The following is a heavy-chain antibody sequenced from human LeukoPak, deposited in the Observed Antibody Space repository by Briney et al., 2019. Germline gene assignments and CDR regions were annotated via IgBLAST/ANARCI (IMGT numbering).Heavy chain of an antibody. CDR3: AKGFGVAAFWSGYYDEDYFDY. J-gene: IGHJ4*02. D-gene: IGHD3-3*01. CDR2: ISGSGGST. CDR1: GFTFSSYA. V-gene: IGHV3-23*01. Sequence: PGGSLRLSCAASGFTFSSYAMSWVRQAPGKGLEWVSAISGSGGSTYYADSVKGRFTISRDNSKNTLYLQMNSLRAEDTAVYYCAKGFGVAAFWSGYYDEDYFDYWGQGTLVTVSS.